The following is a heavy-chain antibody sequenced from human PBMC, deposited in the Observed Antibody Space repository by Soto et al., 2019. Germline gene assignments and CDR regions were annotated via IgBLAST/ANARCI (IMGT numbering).Heavy chain of an antibody. D-gene: IGHD3-22*01. Sequence: ASVKVSCKASGYTFTGYYMHWVRQAPGQGLEWMGWINPNSGGTNYAQKFQGRVTMTRDTSTSTVYMELSSLRSEDTAVCYCARDDRYYYDSSGYRLIDYWGQGTLVTVSS. CDR1: GYTFTGYY. CDR2: INPNSGGT. J-gene: IGHJ4*02. V-gene: IGHV1-2*02. CDR3: ARDDRYYYDSSGYRLIDY.